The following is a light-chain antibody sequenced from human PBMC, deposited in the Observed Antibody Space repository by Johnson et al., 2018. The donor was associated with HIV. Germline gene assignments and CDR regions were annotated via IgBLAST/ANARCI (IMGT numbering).Light chain of an antibody. J-gene: IGLJ1*01. V-gene: IGLV1-51*02. CDR3: GTGDSSLSAGRGV. Sequence: QSVLTQPPSVSAAPGQKVTISCSGSSSNIGNNYVSWYQQLPGTAPKLLIYENNKRPSGIPDRFSGSKSGTSATLGITGLQTGDEADYYCGTGDSSLSAGRGVFGTGTKVTVL. CDR1: SSNIGNNY. CDR2: ENN.